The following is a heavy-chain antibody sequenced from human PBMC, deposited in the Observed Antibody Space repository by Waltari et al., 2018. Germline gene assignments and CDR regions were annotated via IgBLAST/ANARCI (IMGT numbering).Heavy chain of an antibody. CDR3: ARGPPYYYGMDV. J-gene: IGHJ6*02. V-gene: IGHV1-2*02. CDR1: GYTFTGYY. CDR2: INPNRGGT. Sequence: QVQLVQSGAEVKKPGASVKVSCKASGYTFTGYYMHWVRQAPGQGLEWMGWINPNRGGTNYAQKFQGRVTMTRDTSISTAYMELSRLRSDDTAVYYCARGPPYYYGMDVWGQGTTVTVSS.